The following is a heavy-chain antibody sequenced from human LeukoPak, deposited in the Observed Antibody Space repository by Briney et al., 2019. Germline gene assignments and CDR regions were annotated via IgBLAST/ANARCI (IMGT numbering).Heavy chain of an antibody. D-gene: IGHD3-10*02. J-gene: IGHJ4*02. CDR1: GFRFGGYA. V-gene: IGHV3-49*04. CDR2: IRSKALYGTS. Sequence: QPGRSLRLSCSGSGFRFGGYAVSWVRQAPGKGLEWVGFIRSKALYGTSEYAASVEGRFAISRDDSNNIVYLQMNSLKTEDTAVYFCVRESVRDYYFDFWGQGTLVTVSS. CDR3: VRESVRDYYFDF.